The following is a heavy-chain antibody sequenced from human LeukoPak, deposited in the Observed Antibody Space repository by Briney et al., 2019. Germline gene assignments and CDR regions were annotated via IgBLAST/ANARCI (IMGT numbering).Heavy chain of an antibody. CDR2: INPNSGGT. V-gene: IGHV1-2*02. D-gene: IGHD3-16*01. CDR3: ARGRRVITFGGVIGP. Sequence: GASVKVSCKASGYTFTGYYMHWVRQAPGQGLEWMGWINPNSGGTNYAQKFQGRVTMTRDTSISTAYMELSRLRSDDTAVYYCARGRRVITFGGVIGPWGQGTLVTVSS. J-gene: IGHJ4*02. CDR1: GYTFTGYY.